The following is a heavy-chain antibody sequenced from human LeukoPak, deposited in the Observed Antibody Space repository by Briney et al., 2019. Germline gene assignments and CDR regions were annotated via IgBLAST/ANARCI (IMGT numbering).Heavy chain of an antibody. CDR1: GYTFTSYG. V-gene: IGHV1-18*01. CDR3: ATSAYSSGWYFE. Sequence: GASVKVSCKASGYTFTSYGIIWVRQAPGQGLEWMGWISAYNGNTNYAQKLQGRVTMTTDTSTSTAYMELRSLRSDDTAVCYCATSAYSSGWYFEWGQGTLVTVSS. CDR2: ISAYNGNT. D-gene: IGHD6-19*01. J-gene: IGHJ4*02.